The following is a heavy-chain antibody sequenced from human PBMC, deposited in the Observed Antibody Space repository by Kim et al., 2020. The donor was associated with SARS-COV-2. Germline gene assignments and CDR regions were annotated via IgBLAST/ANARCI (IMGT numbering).Heavy chain of an antibody. CDR2: ISYSGST. CDR1: GDSISRSSYY. V-gene: IGHV4-39*01. D-gene: IGHD6-6*01. CDR3: ATSYSSSSYYYYYYGM. Sequence: SETLSLTCTVSGDSISRSSYYWGWIRQPPGKGLEWIGSISYSGSTYYNPSLKSRVTISVDTSKNQFSLKLTSLTAADTAAYYCATSYSSSSYYYYYYGM. J-gene: IGHJ6*01.